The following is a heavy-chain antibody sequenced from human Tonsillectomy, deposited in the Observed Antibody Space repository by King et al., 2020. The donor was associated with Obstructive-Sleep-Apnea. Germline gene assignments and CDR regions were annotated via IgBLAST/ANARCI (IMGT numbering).Heavy chain of an antibody. CDR1: GFSLSTSGVG. V-gene: IGHV2-5*01. CDR2: IYWNDDK. CDR3: ARSIGGTMVRGVIDY. D-gene: IGHD3-10*01. J-gene: IGHJ4*02. Sequence: TLKESGPTLVKPTQTLTLTCTFSGFSLSTSGVGVGWIRQPPGKTREWLALIYWNDDKRYTPSLKSRLTITKDTPKNQVVLTMTNMDPVDTATYYCARSIGGTMVRGVIDYWGQGTLVTVSS.